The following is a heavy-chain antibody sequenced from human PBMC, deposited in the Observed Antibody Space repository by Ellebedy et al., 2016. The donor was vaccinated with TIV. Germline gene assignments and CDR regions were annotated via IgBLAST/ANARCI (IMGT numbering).Heavy chain of an antibody. J-gene: IGHJ4*02. V-gene: IGHV3-23*01. Sequence: GESLKISXVASGFTFRSFAMSWVRQVPGKGLEWVSAISGGGDATFYADSVKRRFIISKDTSKNTLYLLMSNLRADDTAVYYCAKDRGIVGAKREYYFDSWGRGTLVTVSS. CDR1: GFTFRSFA. D-gene: IGHD1-26*01. CDR2: ISGGGDAT. CDR3: AKDRGIVGAKREYYFDS.